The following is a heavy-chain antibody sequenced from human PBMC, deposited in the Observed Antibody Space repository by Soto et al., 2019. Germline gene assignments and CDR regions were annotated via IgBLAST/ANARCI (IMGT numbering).Heavy chain of an antibody. CDR2: IIAIFGTA. CDR1: GGTFSSYA. J-gene: IGHJ5*02. Sequence: QVQLVQSGAEVKKPGSSVNVSCKASGGTFSSYAISWVRQAPGQGLEWMGGIIAIFGTANYAQKFQGRVTITADESTSTAYMELSRLRSEDTAVYYCARPKGGGYNWFDPWGQGTLVTVSS. V-gene: IGHV1-69*12. CDR3: ARPKGGGYNWFDP. D-gene: IGHD3-16*01.